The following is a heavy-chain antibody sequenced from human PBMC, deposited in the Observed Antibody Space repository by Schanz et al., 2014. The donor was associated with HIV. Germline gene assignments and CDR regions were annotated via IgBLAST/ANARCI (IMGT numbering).Heavy chain of an antibody. CDR3: GKDRNYYDSKYRGKGNYYYYYGMDV. V-gene: IGHV3-30*18. CDR1: GFTFNNYG. J-gene: IGHJ6*02. Sequence: QVQLAESGGGVVQPGRSLRLSCVASGFTFNNYGMHWVRQAPGKGLEWVAVISYDGTKKNYADSMKGRFSISRDNSKNTVYLQMKSLRSNDTAVYYCGKDRNYYDSKYRGKGNYYYYYGMDVWGQGTTVTVSS. D-gene: IGHD3-22*01. CDR2: ISYDGTKK.